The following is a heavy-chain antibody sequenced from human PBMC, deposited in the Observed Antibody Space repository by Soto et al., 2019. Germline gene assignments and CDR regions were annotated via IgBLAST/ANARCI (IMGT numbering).Heavy chain of an antibody. CDR2: ISSSGSTI. V-gene: IGHV3-11*01. D-gene: IGHD6-13*01. CDR3: ARGCSSSWYKYYYYYYGMDV. CDR1: GFTFSDYY. Sequence: QLLESGGGLVQPGGSLRLSCAASGFTFSDYYMSWIRQAPGKGLEWVSYISSSGSTIYYADSVKGRFTISRDNAKNSLYLQMNSLRAEDTAVYYCARGCSSSWYKYYYYYYGMDVWGQGTTVTVSS. J-gene: IGHJ6*02.